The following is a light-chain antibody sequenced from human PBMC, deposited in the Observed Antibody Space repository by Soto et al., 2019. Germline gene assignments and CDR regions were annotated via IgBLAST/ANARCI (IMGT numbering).Light chain of an antibody. CDR2: SAS. J-gene: IGKJ1*01. CDR1: QSISDT. Sequence: EIMMNQSPAALSVYTGGRATLSCRASQSISDTLACYQQKPGQAPRLLIYSASRGATGFPARFSGSGSGTDFTLTISSLQSEDFAVYYCQQYNNWPWTFGQGTNVAIK. CDR3: QQYNNWPWT. V-gene: IGKV3-15*01.